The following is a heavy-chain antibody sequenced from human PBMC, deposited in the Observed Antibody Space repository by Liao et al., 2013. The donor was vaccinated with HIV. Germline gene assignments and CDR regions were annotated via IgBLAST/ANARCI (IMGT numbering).Heavy chain of an antibody. D-gene: IGHD5-12*01. CDR3: ARDSSGNDWGGWYYYYMDV. CDR2: IYSTGIT. V-gene: IGHV4-4*07. J-gene: IGHJ6*03. Sequence: QVQLQESGPGLVKPSETLSLTCTVSDDSFNNYYWSWIRQTAGKGLEWIGRIYSTGITTYNPSLRSRVIMSVDTSKNQFSLRLSSVTATDTAVYYCARDSSGNDWGGWYYYYMDVWGKGTTVSVTS. CDR1: DDSFNNYY.